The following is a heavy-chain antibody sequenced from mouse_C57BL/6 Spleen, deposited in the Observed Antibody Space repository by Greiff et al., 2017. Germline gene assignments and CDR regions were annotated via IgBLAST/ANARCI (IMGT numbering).Heavy chain of an antibody. CDR3: ARLRRDAY. Sequence: QVHVKQSGPELVKPGASVKISCKASGYAFSSSWMNWVKQRPGKGLEWIGRIYPGDGDTNYNGKFKGKATLTADKSSSTAYMQLSSLTSEDSAVYFCARLRRDAYWGQGTLVTVSA. CDR2: IYPGDGDT. V-gene: IGHV1-82*01. CDR1: GYAFSSSW. D-gene: IGHD2-12*01. J-gene: IGHJ3*01.